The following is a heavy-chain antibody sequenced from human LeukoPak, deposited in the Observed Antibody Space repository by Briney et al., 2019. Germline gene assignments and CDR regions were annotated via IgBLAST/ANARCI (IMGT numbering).Heavy chain of an antibody. CDR1: GFTFSSYG. CDR2: FIGGGGKA. J-gene: IGHJ4*02. D-gene: IGHD3-22*01. Sequence: GGSLRLSCAASGFTFSSYGMSWVRQAPGKGLEWVSAFIGGGGKAYYADSVKGRFTISRDNSKNTLYLQMNSLRAEDTAVYYCAKRGYYDSSGYYATFDYWGQGTLVTVSS. CDR3: AKRGYYDSSGYYATFDY. V-gene: IGHV3-23*01.